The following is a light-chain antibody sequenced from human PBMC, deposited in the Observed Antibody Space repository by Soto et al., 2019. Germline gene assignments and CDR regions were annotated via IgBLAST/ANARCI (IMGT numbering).Light chain of an antibody. V-gene: IGLV2-14*03. CDR2: DVT. Sequence: QSALTQPASVSDSPGQSVTISCTGTSSDVGGSNFVSWYQQHPGKPPILIIYDVTNRPSGVSSRFSGSKSGSTASLIISRLQTEDEADYYCVSYTSSTAYVFGTGTKVTVL. CDR3: VSYTSSTAYV. CDR1: SSDVGGSNF. J-gene: IGLJ1*01.